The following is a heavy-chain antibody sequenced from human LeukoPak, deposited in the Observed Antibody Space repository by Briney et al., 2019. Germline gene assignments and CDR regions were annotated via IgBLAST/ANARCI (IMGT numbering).Heavy chain of an antibody. CDR3: ASSANYGGNSGYFDC. V-gene: IGHV4-39*01. D-gene: IGHD4-23*01. Sequence: SETLSLTCTVSGGSISSSSYYWEWIRQPPGKGLEWIGSIYYSGSTYYNPSLKSRVTLSVDTSKNQFSLKMSSVAAADTGVYYCASSANYGGNSGYFDCWGQGTLVTVSS. J-gene: IGHJ4*02. CDR2: IYYSGST. CDR1: GGSISSSSYY.